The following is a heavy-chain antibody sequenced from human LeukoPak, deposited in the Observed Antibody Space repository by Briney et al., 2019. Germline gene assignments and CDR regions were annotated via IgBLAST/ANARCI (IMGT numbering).Heavy chain of an antibody. V-gene: IGHV3-30*04. Sequence: QPGGSLRLSCAASGFTFSSYAMHWVRQAPGKGLEWVAVISNDGSITKYGDSVKGRFTISRDNSKNTLYVQMNSLRTDDAAVYYCAKSKSPYPMDYIFDFWGQGTLVTVSS. J-gene: IGHJ4*02. CDR2: ISNDGSIT. CDR1: GFTFSSYA. CDR3: AKSKSPYPMDYIFDF. D-gene: IGHD4-11*01.